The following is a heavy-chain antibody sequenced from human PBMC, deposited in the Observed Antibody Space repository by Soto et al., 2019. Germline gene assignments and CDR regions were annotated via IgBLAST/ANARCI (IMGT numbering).Heavy chain of an antibody. V-gene: IGHV1-3*01. CDR3: ARGVARLEPYDAFDI. Sequence: QVQLVQSGAEVKKPGASVKVSCKASGYSFTSYAMHWVRQAPGQRLEWMGWINAGNGNTKYSQKFQGRVTIIRDTSASTAYMELSSLRSEDTAVYYCARGVARLEPYDAFDIWGQGTMVTVSS. J-gene: IGHJ3*02. D-gene: IGHD5-12*01. CDR1: GYSFTSYA. CDR2: INAGNGNT.